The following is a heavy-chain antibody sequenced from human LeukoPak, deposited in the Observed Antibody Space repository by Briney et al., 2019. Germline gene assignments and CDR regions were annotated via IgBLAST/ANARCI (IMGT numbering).Heavy chain of an antibody. CDR3: ARDDCSSTSCRPGFDP. CDR1: GFSFSSYD. CDR2: ISYDGSNK. D-gene: IGHD2-2*01. V-gene: IGHV3-33*05. J-gene: IGHJ5*02. Sequence: GGSLRLSCAASGFSFSSYDMHWVRQAPGKGLEWVAVISYDGSNKYYADSVKGRFTISRDNAKNSLYLQMNSLRAEDTAVYYCARDDCSSTSCRPGFDPWGQGTLVTVSS.